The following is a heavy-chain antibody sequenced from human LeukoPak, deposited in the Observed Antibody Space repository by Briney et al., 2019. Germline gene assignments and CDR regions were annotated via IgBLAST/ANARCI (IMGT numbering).Heavy chain of an antibody. Sequence: GGSLRLSCAASGFTFSTYAMSWVRQAPGKGLEWVSSIGRSAGSTFYADSVKGRFTISRDNSKSTLYLQMNSLRAEDTAVYYCAREVGATTLDYWGQGTLVTVSS. CDR2: IGRSAGST. CDR3: AREVGATTLDY. J-gene: IGHJ4*02. CDR1: GFTFSTYA. D-gene: IGHD1-26*01. V-gene: IGHV3-23*01.